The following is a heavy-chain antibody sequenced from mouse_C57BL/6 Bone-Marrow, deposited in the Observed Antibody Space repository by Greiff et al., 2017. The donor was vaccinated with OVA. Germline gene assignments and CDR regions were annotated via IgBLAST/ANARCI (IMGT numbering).Heavy chain of an antibody. D-gene: IGHD2-4*01. CDR3: ARGGSTMITPYAMDY. V-gene: IGHV5-4*03. CDR1: GFTFSSYA. CDR2: ISDGGSYT. J-gene: IGHJ4*01. Sequence: EVKLMESGGGLVKPGGSLKLSCAASGFTFSSYAMSWVRQTPEKRLEWVANISDGGSYTYYPDNVKGRFTISRDNAKNNLYLQMSHLKSEDTALYYCARGGSTMITPYAMDYWGQGTSVTVSS.